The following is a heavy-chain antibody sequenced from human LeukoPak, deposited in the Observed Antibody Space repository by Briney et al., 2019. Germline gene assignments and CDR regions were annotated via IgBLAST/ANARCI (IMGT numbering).Heavy chain of an antibody. CDR2: ITWNSDNI. CDR3: AKGGGGRLIYYYYMDV. D-gene: IGHD3-16*01. J-gene: IGHJ6*03. Sequence: GGSLRLSCAASGFTFDDYAMHWVRQAPGKGLEWVSGITWNSDNIEYADSVRGRFTISRDNAKNSLYLQMNSLRAEDMALYYCAKGGGGRLIYYYYMDVWGKGTTVTVSS. V-gene: IGHV3-9*03. CDR1: GFTFDDYA.